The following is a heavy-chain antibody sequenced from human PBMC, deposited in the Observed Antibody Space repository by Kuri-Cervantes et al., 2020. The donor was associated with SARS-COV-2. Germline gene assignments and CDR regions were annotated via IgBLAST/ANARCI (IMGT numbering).Heavy chain of an antibody. J-gene: IGHJ6*02. V-gene: IGHV3-30-3*01. CDR2: ISYDGSNK. Sequence: LSLTCAASGFTFSSYPMHWVRQAPGKGLEWVAVISYDGSNKYYADSVKGRFTISRDNSRNTLYLQMNSLSAEDPAVYYCARDEGMGIVVRETAGPRFYYYGMDVWGQGTTVTVSS. CDR1: GFTFSSYP. CDR3: ARDEGMGIVVRETAGPRFYYYGMDV. D-gene: IGHD2-2*03.